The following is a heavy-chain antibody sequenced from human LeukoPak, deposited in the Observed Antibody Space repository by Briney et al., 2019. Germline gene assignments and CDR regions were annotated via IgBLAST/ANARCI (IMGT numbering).Heavy chain of an antibody. CDR3: ARVVVAARYYYYYHMDV. Sequence: ASVKVSCKASGYTFTSYDINWVRQATGQGLEWMGWMNPNSGNTGYAQKFQGRVTMTRNTSISTAYMELSSLRSEDTAVYYCARVVVAARYYYYYHMDVWGKGTTVTVSS. D-gene: IGHD2-15*01. J-gene: IGHJ6*03. CDR1: GYTFTSYD. CDR2: MNPNSGNT. V-gene: IGHV1-8*01.